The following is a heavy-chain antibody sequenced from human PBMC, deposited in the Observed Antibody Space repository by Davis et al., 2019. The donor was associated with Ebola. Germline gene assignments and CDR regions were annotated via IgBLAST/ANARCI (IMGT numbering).Heavy chain of an antibody. CDR3: AREGYYGSGSYDWFDP. CDR1: GYTFTSYG. Sequence: ASVKVSCKASGYTFTSYGISWVRQAPGQGLEWMGWISAYNGNTNYAQKLQGRVTITRDTSASTAYMELSSLRSEDTAVYYCAREGYYGSGSYDWFDPWGQGTLVTVSS. V-gene: IGHV1-18*01. J-gene: IGHJ5*02. D-gene: IGHD3-10*01. CDR2: ISAYNGNT.